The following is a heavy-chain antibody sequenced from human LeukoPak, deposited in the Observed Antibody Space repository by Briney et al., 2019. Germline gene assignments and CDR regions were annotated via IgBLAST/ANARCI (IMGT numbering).Heavy chain of an antibody. CDR1: GYTFTSYY. V-gene: IGHV1-46*01. CDR2: INPSGGST. D-gene: IGHD2-15*01. Sequence: ASVTVSSKASGYTFTSYYMHWVRQAPGQGLEWMGIINPSGGSTSYAQKFQGRVTMTRDTSTSTVYMELSSLRSEDTAVYYCASGGGGRPLDYWGQGTLVTVSS. CDR3: ASGGGGRPLDY. J-gene: IGHJ4*02.